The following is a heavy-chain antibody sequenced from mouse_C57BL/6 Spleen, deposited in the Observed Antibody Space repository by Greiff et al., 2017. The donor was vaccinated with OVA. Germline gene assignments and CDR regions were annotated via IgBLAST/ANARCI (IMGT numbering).Heavy chain of an antibody. CDR1: GYAFSSSW. J-gene: IGHJ3*01. V-gene: IGHV1-82*01. CDR2: IYPGDGDT. Sequence: QVQLQQSGPELVKPGASVKISCKASGYAFSSSWMNWVKQRPGKGLEWIGRIYPGDGDTNYNGKFKGKATLTADKSSSTAYMQLSSLTSEDSAVYFCARPYYSNGGFAYWGQGTLVTVSA. D-gene: IGHD2-5*01. CDR3: ARPYYSNGGFAY.